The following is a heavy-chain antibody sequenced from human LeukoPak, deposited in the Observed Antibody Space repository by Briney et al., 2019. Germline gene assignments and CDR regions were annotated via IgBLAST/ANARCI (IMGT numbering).Heavy chain of an antibody. Sequence: PGRSLRLSCGASGFTLRGYTMHWVRQAPGKGLQWVAVISWDGNKKFYADSVEGRFTISRDNSKNTLSLQMNSLRLEDTALYYCAREGGNSTSWGYFDYWGQGTLVTVSS. D-gene: IGHD6-13*01. CDR3: AREGGNSTSWGYFDY. J-gene: IGHJ4*02. V-gene: IGHV3-30*04. CDR2: ISWDGNKK. CDR1: GFTLRGYT.